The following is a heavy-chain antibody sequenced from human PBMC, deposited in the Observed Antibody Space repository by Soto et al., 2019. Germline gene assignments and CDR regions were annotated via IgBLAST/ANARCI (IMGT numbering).Heavy chain of an antibody. CDR3: ARGWGRIFDY. CDR2: INPSGST. V-gene: IGHV4-34*01. J-gene: IGHJ4*02. Sequence: QVQLQQWGAGLLKPSETLSLTCAVYGGSFSGYYWSWIRQPPGKGLEWIGEINPSGSTNYNPSLKSRVTISVDTSKNQFSLKLSSVTAADTAVYYCARGWGRIFDYWGQGTLVTVSS. D-gene: IGHD7-27*01. CDR1: GGSFSGYY.